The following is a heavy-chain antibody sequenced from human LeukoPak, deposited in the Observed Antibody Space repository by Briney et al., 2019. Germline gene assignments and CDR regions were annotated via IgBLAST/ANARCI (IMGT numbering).Heavy chain of an antibody. CDR3: AGRSGPDDY. CDR2: ISSSSGTI. V-gene: IGHV3-11*04. J-gene: IGHJ4*02. Sequence: SGGSLRLSCAASGFTFSDYYMSWIRQAPGKGLEWVSYISSSSGTINYADSVEGRFTISRDNAKKSLYLQMNSLRVEDTAVYYCAGRSGPDDYWGQGTLVTVSS. D-gene: IGHD2-15*01. CDR1: GFTFSDYY.